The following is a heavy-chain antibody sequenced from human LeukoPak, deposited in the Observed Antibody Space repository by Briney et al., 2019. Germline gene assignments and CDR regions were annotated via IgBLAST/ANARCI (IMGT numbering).Heavy chain of an antibody. J-gene: IGHJ6*03. Sequence: ASVKVSCKASGYTFTSYGISWVRQAPGQGLEWMGWISAYNGNTNYAQKLQGRVTMTTDTSTSTAYMELRSLRSDNTAVYYCARPHYYGSGSYYNYYYMDVWGKGTTVTVSS. CDR1: GYTFTSYG. CDR3: ARPHYYGSGSYYNYYYMDV. CDR2: ISAYNGNT. V-gene: IGHV1-18*01. D-gene: IGHD3-10*01.